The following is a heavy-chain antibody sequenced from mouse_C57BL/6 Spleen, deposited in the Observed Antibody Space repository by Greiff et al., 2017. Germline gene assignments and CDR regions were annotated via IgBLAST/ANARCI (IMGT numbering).Heavy chain of an antibody. Sequence: QVQLQQPGAELVKPGASVKLSCKASGYTFTSYWMHWVKQRPGQGLEWIGMIHPNSGSTNYNEKFKSKATLTVDKSSSTAYRQLSSLTSEDSAVYYCARSGTYEGYYPHWYFEGWGTGTTVTVSS. CDR1: GYTFTSYW. CDR3: ARSGTYEGYYPHWYFEG. J-gene: IGHJ1*03. V-gene: IGHV1-64*01. D-gene: IGHD2-3*01. CDR2: IHPNSGST.